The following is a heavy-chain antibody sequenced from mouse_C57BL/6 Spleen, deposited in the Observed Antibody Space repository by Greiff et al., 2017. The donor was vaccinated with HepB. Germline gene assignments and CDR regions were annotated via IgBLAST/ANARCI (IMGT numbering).Heavy chain of an antibody. CDR3: ARPFDY. V-gene: IGHV1-59*01. Sequence: QVQLQQPGAELVRPGTSVKLSCKASGYTFTSYWMHWVKQRPGQGLEWIGVIDPSDSYTNYNQKFKGKATLTVDTSSSTAYMQLSSLTSEAAAVSYCARPFDYWGQGTTLTVSS. J-gene: IGHJ2*01. CDR2: IDPSDSYT. CDR1: GYTFTSYW.